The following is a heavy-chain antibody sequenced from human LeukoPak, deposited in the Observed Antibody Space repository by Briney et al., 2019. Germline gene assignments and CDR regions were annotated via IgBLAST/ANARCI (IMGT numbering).Heavy chain of an antibody. CDR2: IIPIFGIA. Sequence: SVKVSCKASGGTFSSYAISWVRQAPGQGLEWMGRIIPIFGIANYAQKFQGRVTIAADKSTSTAYMELSSLRSEDTAVYYCAPYGTTGNWFDPWGQGTLVTVSS. D-gene: IGHD1-14*01. V-gene: IGHV1-69*04. CDR3: APYGTTGNWFDP. CDR1: GGTFSSYA. J-gene: IGHJ5*02.